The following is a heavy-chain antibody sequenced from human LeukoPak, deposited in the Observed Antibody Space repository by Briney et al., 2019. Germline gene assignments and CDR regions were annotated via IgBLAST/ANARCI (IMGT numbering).Heavy chain of an antibody. CDR1: GFTFNQYG. D-gene: IGHD3/OR15-3a*01. CDR2: IEDIGKNK. CDR3: ARDNRDWALDY. V-gene: IGHV3-30*02. Sequence: GGSLRPSCATSGFTFNQYGIHWVRQAPGKGLEWVAYIEDIGKNKYYSDSVKGRFSISRDSSKNTVYVQVNSLRSEDTAVYYCARDNRDWALDYWGQGALVTVSS. J-gene: IGHJ4*02.